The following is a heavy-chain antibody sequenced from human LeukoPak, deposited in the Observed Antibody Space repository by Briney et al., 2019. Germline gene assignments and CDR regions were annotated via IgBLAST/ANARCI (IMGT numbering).Heavy chain of an antibody. Sequence: GGSLRLSCEASGFTFESYGMQWVRQAPGKGLEWVAVTSYDGITKNYAESVKGRFTVLRDNLKNTLYLQMNSLTTEDTARYFCARDRDGSKTYRLGRNGMDVWGQGTTVTVSS. V-gene: IGHV3-30*03. CDR2: TSYDGITK. CDR3: ARDRDGSKTYRLGRNGMDV. D-gene: IGHD3-10*01. CDR1: GFTFESYG. J-gene: IGHJ6*02.